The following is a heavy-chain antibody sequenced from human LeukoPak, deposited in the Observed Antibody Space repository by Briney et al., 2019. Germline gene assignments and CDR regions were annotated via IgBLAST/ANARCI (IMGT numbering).Heavy chain of an antibody. CDR3: AKAWGGDYYYYMDV. CDR1: GFTFSSYA. J-gene: IGHJ6*03. CDR2: ISGSGGST. D-gene: IGHD3-16*01. Sequence: PGGSLRLSFAASGFTFSSYAMSWVRRAPGRGLEWVSGISGSGGSTYYADSVKGRFTISRDSSKNTLYLQMNSLRAEDTAVYYCAKAWGGDYYYYMDVWGKGTTVTVSS. V-gene: IGHV3-23*01.